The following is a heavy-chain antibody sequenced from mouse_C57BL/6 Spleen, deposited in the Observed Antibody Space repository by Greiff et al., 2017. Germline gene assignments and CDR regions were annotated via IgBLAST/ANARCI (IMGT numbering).Heavy chain of an antibody. CDR3: ARNHYDYDNAMDY. D-gene: IGHD2-4*01. CDR1: GFSLTSYG. CDR2: IWSGGST. J-gene: IGHJ4*01. Sequence: QVHVKQSGPGLVQPSQSLSITCTVSGFSLTSYGVHWVRQSPGKGLEWLGMIWSGGSTDYNAAFISRLSISKDNSKSQVFFKMNSLQADDTAIYYCARNHYDYDNAMDYWGQVTSVTVSS. V-gene: IGHV2-2*01.